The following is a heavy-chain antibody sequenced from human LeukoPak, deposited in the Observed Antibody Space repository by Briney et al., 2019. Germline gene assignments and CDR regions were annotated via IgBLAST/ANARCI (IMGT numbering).Heavy chain of an antibody. CDR3: ARDSSDILTGYRHPLDY. Sequence: ASVKVSCKASGYTFTSYYMHWVRQAPGQGLEWMGIINPSGGSTSYAQKFQGRVTMTRDMSTSTVYMELSSLRSEDTAVYYCARDSSDILTGYRHPLDYWGQGTLVTVSS. D-gene: IGHD3-9*01. CDR2: INPSGGST. CDR1: GYTFTSYY. J-gene: IGHJ4*02. V-gene: IGHV1-46*01.